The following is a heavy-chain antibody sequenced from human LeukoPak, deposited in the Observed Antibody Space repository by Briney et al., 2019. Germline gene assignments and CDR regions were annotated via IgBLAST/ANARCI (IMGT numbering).Heavy chain of an antibody. J-gene: IGHJ4*02. CDR1: GFTFSSYG. CDR2: IWYDGSNK. V-gene: IGHV3-33*01. Sequence: GGSLRLSCAASGFTFSSYGMHWVRQAPGKGLEWVAVIWYDGSNKYYADSVKGRFTISRDNSKNTLYLQMNSLRAEDTAVYYCARAPPGIAAAGLDYWGQGTLVTVSS. CDR3: ARAPPGIAAAGLDY. D-gene: IGHD6-13*01.